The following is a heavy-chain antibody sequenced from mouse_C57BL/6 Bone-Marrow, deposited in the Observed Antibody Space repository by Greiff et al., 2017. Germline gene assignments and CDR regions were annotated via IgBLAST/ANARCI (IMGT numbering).Heavy chain of an antibody. CDR2: IDPSDSYT. V-gene: IGHV1-69*01. CDR3: ARRTPDYFDY. CDR1: GYTFTSYW. Sequence: QVQLQQPGAELVMPGASVKLSCKASGYTFTSYWMHWVKQRPGQGLEWIGEIDPSDSYTNYNQKFKGKSTLTVDKSSSKAYMQLSSLTSEDSAVYYCARRTPDYFDYWGQGTTRTVSS. J-gene: IGHJ2*01.